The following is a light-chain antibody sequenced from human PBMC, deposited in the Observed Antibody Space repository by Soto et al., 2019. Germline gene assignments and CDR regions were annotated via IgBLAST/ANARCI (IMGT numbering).Light chain of an antibody. CDR2: SNN. V-gene: IGLV1-44*01. CDR1: RSNIGSNT. Sequence: QSVLTQPPSASGTPGQRVTISCSGSRSNIGSNTVNWYQQLPGSAPKLLIYSNNQRPSGVPDRFSGSKSGTSASLAISGLQSVDEADYYCAAWDDSLNGFYVFGTGTKLTVL. CDR3: AAWDDSLNGFYV. J-gene: IGLJ1*01.